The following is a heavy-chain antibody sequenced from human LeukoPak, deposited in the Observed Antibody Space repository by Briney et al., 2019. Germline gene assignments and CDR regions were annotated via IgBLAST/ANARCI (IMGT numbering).Heavy chain of an antibody. J-gene: IGHJ5*02. CDR2: ISWNSGSI. CDR1: GFTFDDYA. V-gene: IGHV3-9*01. D-gene: IGHD2-21*02. Sequence: GGSLRLSCAASGFTFDDYAMHWVRQAPGKGLEWVSGISWNSGSIGYADSVKGRFTISRDNSKNTLYLQMNSLRAEDTAVYYCAKDLSAYCGGDCPNWFDPWGQGTLVTVSS. CDR3: AKDLSAYCGGDCPNWFDP.